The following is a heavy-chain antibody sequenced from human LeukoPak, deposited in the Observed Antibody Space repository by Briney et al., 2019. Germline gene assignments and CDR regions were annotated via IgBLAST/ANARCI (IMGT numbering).Heavy chain of an antibody. Sequence: GGSLRLSCAASGFTFSTYWMHWVRQAPGKGLEWVSAIKWNGGSTDYADSVKGRFTISRDNAKNSLYLQMNSLRTEDTALYYCARDYYDSSGHHWGGPSGCWGQGTLVTVSS. J-gene: IGHJ4*02. D-gene: IGHD3-22*01. CDR2: IKWNGGST. CDR3: ARDYYDSSGHHWGGPSGC. CDR1: GFTFSTYW. V-gene: IGHV3-20*04.